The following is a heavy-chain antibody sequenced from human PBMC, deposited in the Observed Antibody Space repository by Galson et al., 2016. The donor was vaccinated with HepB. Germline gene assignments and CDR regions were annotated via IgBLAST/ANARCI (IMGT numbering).Heavy chain of an antibody. J-gene: IGHJ5*02. CDR3: ARDQEKHGWRSVFDP. CDR2: IDLANGNT. Sequence: SVKVSCKASGYTFTSYSLHWVRQAPGQRPEWIGWIDLANGNTKYVPKLGGRITVTRDTSAKTAYMELRSPRSDDTALYFCARDQEKHGWRSVFDPWGQGTLLIVSS. D-gene: IGHD3-16*01. CDR1: GYTFTSYS. V-gene: IGHV1-3*01.